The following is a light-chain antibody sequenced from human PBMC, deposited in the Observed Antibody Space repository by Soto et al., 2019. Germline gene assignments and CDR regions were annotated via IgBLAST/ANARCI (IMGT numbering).Light chain of an antibody. CDR2: GAS. CDR1: QSVSSN. J-gene: IGKJ1*01. CDR3: QQYNSWPRT. V-gene: IGKV3-15*01. Sequence: EVEMTQSPATPSVSAGERATLSCRASQSVSSNLAWYQQKPGQAPRLLIYGASTRATGVPARFSGSGSGTEFTLTISSLQSEDFAVYYCQQYNSWPRTFGQGTKVDIK.